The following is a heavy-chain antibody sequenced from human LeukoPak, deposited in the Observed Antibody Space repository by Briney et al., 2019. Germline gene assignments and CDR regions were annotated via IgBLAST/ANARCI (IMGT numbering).Heavy chain of an antibody. CDR1: GFSFSAYG. J-gene: IGHJ4*02. D-gene: IGHD6-13*01. CDR3: ADSSSSTYVFDY. V-gene: IGHV3-23*01. Sequence: PGGSLRLSCAASGFSFSAYGMNWVRQSPGKGLEWVSAIGGSGATTYYADSVKGRFTISRDNSKNTLYLQMNSLRAEDTAVYYCADSSSSTYVFDYWGQGTLVTVSS. CDR2: IGGSGATT.